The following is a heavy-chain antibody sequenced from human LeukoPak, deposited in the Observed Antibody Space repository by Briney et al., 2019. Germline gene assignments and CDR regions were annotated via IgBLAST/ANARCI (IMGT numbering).Heavy chain of an antibody. V-gene: IGHV3-33*08. CDR2: IWYDGSNK. Sequence: GGSLRLSCAASGFTFSSYAMSWVRQAPGKGLEWVAVIWYDGSNKYYADSVKGRFTISRDNSKNTLYLQMNSLRAEDTAVYYCARDLTNYYGMDVWGQGTTVTVSS. D-gene: IGHD1-1*01. CDR1: GFTFSSYA. CDR3: ARDLTNYYGMDV. J-gene: IGHJ6*02.